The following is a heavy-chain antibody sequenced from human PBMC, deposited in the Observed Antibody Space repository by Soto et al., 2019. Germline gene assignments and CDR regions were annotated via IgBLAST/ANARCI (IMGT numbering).Heavy chain of an antibody. Sequence: PGESLKISCKGSGYSFTSYWIGWVRQMPGKGLEWMGIIYPGDSDTRYSPSFQGQVTISADKSISTAYLQWSSLKASDTAMYYCARHYDILTGYYNGAPWFDPWGQGTLVTVSS. CDR3: ARHYDILTGYYNGAPWFDP. CDR1: GYSFTSYW. CDR2: IYPGDSDT. V-gene: IGHV5-51*01. J-gene: IGHJ5*02. D-gene: IGHD3-9*01.